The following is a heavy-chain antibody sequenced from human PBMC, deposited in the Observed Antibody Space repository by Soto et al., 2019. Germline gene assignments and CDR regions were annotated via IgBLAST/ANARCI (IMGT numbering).Heavy chain of an antibody. CDR1: CGSISSGGYY. J-gene: IGHJ6*02. CDR2: IYYSGST. CDR3: AREDYSYYYYYGMDV. D-gene: IGHD4-4*01. V-gene: IGHV4-31*03. Sequence: SETLSLTCTVSCGSISSGGYYWSWIRQHPGKGLEWIGYIYYSGSTYYNPSLKSRVTISVDTSKNQFSLKLSSVTAADTAVYYCAREDYSYYYYYGMDVWGQGTTVTVSS.